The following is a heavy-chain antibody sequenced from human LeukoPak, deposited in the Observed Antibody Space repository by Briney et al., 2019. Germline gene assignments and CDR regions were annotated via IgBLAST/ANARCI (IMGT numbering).Heavy chain of an antibody. J-gene: IGHJ4*02. CDR3: ASARLAGEVDY. CDR2: IYSGGST. D-gene: IGHD3-10*01. CDR1: GFTVSSNY. V-gene: IGHV3-53*01. Sequence: GGSLRLSCAASGFTVSSNYMSWVRQAPGKGLEWVSVIYSGGSTYYADSVKGRFTISRDNSKNTLYLQMNSLRAEDTAVYYCASARLAGEVDYWGQGTLVTVSS.